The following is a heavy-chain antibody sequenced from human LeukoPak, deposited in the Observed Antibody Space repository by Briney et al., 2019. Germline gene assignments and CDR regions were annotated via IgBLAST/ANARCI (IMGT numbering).Heavy chain of an antibody. D-gene: IGHD3-3*01. J-gene: IGHJ4*02. V-gene: IGHV3-21*01. CDR1: GFTFSSYS. CDR2: ISSSSSYI. Sequence: PGGSLRLSCAASGFTFSSYSMNWVRQAPGKGLEWVSSISSSSSYIYYADSVKGRFTISRDNAKNSLYLQMNSLRAEDTAVYYCARARKMDSLVWLAYFDYWGQGTLVTVSS. CDR3: ARARKMDSLVWLAYFDY.